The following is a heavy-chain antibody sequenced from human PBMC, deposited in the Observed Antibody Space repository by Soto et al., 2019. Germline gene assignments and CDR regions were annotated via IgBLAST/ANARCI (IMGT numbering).Heavy chain of an antibody. CDR2: IYSGGST. CDR3: ARDSPAAAGTLTYYFDY. D-gene: IGHD6-13*01. J-gene: IGHJ4*02. V-gene: IGHV3-66*01. CDR1: GFTVSSNY. Sequence: GGSLRLSCAASGFTVSSNYMSWVRQAPGKGLEWVSVIYSGGSTYYADSVKGRFTISRDNSKNPLYLQMNSLRAEDTAVYYCARDSPAAAGTLTYYFDYWGQGTLVTVSS.